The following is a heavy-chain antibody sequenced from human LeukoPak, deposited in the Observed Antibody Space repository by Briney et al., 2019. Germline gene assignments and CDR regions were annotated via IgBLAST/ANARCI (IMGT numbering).Heavy chain of an antibody. J-gene: IGHJ4*02. D-gene: IGHD6-25*01. Sequence: GGSLRLSCAASGFTFSSHWMHWVRQAPGKGLMWVSRINSDGSSTYYADSVKGRFTISRDNAKNTLYLQMNSLRAEDTAVYYCARYSSGWPGYFDYWGQGTLVTVSS. CDR1: GFTFSSHW. CDR2: INSDGSST. V-gene: IGHV3-74*01. CDR3: ARYSSGWPGYFDY.